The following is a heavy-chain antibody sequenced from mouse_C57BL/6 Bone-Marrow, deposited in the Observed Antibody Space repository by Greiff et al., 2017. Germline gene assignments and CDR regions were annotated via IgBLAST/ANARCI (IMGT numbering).Heavy chain of an antibody. J-gene: IGHJ1*03. CDR2: ISSGGSYT. D-gene: IGHD1-1*01. V-gene: IGHV5-6*01. CDR1: GFTFSSYG. CDR3: ARHGGIYYLWYFDV. Sequence: EVQRVESGGDLVKPGGSLKLSCAASGFTFSSYGMSWVRQTPDKRLEWVATISSGGSYTYYPDSVKGRFTISRDNAKNTLYLQMSSLKSEDTAMYYCARHGGIYYLWYFDVWGTGTTVTVSS.